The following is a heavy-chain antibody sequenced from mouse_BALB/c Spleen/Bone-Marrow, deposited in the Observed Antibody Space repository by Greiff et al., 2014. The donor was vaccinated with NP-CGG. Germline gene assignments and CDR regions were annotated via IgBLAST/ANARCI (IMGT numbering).Heavy chain of an antibody. V-gene: IGHV2-6-7*01. Sequence: VQVVESGPGLVAPSQSLSTTCTVSGFSLTGYGINWVRQPPGKGLEWLGMIWGDGNADYNSALKSRLSISKDNSKSQVFLKMNSLQTDDTARYYCARAPGYDLYYAMDYWGQGTSVTVSS. CDR2: IWGDGNA. CDR3: ARAPGYDLYYAMDY. CDR1: GFSLTGYG. J-gene: IGHJ4*01. D-gene: IGHD1-2*01.